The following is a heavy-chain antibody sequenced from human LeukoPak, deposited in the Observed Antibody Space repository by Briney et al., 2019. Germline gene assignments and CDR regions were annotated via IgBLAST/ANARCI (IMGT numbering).Heavy chain of an antibody. CDR3: ARDYDSIHAFDI. J-gene: IGHJ3*02. Sequence: GGSLRLSCAASGFTFTSYALDWVRQAPGKGLEWISVISGDGESTHYADSVKGRFTISRDNSKNTLYLQMNSLRAEDTAVYYCARDYDSIHAFDIWGQGTMVTVSS. CDR1: GFTFTSYA. D-gene: IGHD5-12*01. CDR2: ISGDGEST. V-gene: IGHV3-23*01.